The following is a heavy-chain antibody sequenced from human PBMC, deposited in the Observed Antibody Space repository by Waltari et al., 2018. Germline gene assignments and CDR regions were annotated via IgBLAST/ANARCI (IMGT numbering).Heavy chain of an antibody. CDR2: IYSGGST. J-gene: IGHJ4*02. Sequence: EVQLVESGGGLIQPGGSLRLSCAAYGFTVSSNYMRWVRLAPGKGLEWVSVIYSGGSTYYADSVKGRFSISRDNSKNTLYLQMNSLRAEDTALYYCARAQTYRSGSLFYFDYWGQGTLVTVSS. CDR1: GFTVSSNY. V-gene: IGHV3-53*01. CDR3: ARAQTYRSGSLFYFDY. D-gene: IGHD6-19*01.